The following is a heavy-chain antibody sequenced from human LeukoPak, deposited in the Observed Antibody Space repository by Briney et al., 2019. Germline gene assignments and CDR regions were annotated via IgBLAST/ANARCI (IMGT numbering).Heavy chain of an antibody. V-gene: IGHV1-69*01. CDR3: ARGVPGGATIHYYYGMDV. CDR1: GGTFSSYA. J-gene: IGHJ6*04. D-gene: IGHD5-12*01. Sequence: SVKVSCKASGGTFSSYAISWVRQAPGQGLEWMGGIIPIFGTANYAQKFQGRVTITADESTSTAYMELSSLRSEDTAVYFCARGVPGGATIHYYYGMDVWGKGTTVTVSS. CDR2: IIPIFGTA.